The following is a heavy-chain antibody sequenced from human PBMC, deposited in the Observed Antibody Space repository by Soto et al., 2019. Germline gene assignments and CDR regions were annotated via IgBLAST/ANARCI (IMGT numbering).Heavy chain of an antibody. J-gene: IGHJ6*03. CDR1: GFTFSSYA. CDR2: ISGSGGST. Sequence: GGSLRLSCAASGFTFSSYAMSWVRQAPGKGLEWVSAISGSGGSTYYADSVKGRFTISRDNSKNTLYLQMNSLRAEDTAVYYCAKFPTVELYYYYYYMDVWGKETTVTVSS. CDR3: AKFPTVELYYYYYYMDV. D-gene: IGHD4-17*01. V-gene: IGHV3-23*01.